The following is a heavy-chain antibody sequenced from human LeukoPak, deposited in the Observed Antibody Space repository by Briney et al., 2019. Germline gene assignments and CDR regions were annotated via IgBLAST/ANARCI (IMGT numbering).Heavy chain of an antibody. CDR1: GFTFSSST. CDR3: ARDSWDILTGYYSHYLDY. CDR2: VSYDGTDK. V-gene: IGHV3-30*04. D-gene: IGHD3-9*01. Sequence: GGSLRLSCAATGFTFSSSTMHWVRLAPGKGLEWVAIVSYDGTDKHYADSVKGRFTISRDNSKNMIYPQMNSLRVEDTAVYYCARDSWDILTGYYSHYLDYWGQGTLVTVSS. J-gene: IGHJ4*02.